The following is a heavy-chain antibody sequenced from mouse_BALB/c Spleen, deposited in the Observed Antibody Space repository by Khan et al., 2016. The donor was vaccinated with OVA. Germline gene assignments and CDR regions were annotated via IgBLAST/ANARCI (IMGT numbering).Heavy chain of an antibody. CDR2: IWSGGST. CDR3: ARNGDYVHWYFDV. V-gene: IGHV2-2*02. CDR1: GFSLSSYG. D-gene: IGHD2-13*01. Sequence: QVQLQQSGPGLVQPSQSLSITCTVSGFSLSSYGVHWVRQSPGKGLEWLGVIWSGGSTDYNTAFISRLSISKDNSKSQVFFKMNSLQANDTAIYYCARNGDYVHWYFDVWCAGTTVTVSS. J-gene: IGHJ1*01.